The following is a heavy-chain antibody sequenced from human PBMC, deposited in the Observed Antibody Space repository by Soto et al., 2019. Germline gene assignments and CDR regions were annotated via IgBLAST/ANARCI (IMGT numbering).Heavy chain of an antibody. CDR3: AKTGGVAAPDY. D-gene: IGHD2-15*01. V-gene: IGHV3-23*01. J-gene: IGHJ4*02. Sequence: EVQVLESGGGLVQPGGSLRLSCATSGFIFGSYAMSWVRQAPGKGLEWVSAIIGSSESAYYADSVKGRFTISRDNYRSTLSLQMNSLRVEDTAIYYCAKTGGVAAPDYWGQGTLVTVSS. CDR1: GFIFGSYA. CDR2: IIGSSESA.